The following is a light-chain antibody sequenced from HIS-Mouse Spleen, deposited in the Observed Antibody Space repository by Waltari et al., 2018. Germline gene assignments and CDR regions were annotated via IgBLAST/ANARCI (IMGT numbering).Light chain of an antibody. CDR2: DVS. CDR3: SSYTSSSTRVV. Sequence: QSALTQPASVSGSPGQSITIPCPGTGSDVGGYNYASWYQQPPGKAPNLIIYDVSNRPSGVSNRFSGSKSGNTASLTISGLQAEDEADYYCSSYTSSSTRVVFGGGTKLTVL. J-gene: IGLJ2*01. V-gene: IGLV2-14*03. CDR1: GSDVGGYNY.